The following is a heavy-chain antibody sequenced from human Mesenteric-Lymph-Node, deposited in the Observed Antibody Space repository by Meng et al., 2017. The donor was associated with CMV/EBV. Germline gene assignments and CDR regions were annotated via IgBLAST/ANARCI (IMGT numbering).Heavy chain of an antibody. J-gene: IGHJ4*02. CDR1: IASISSRY. D-gene: IGHD3-16*01. CDR2: TSRTGST. CDR3: ATDARGDALPHY. V-gene: IGHV4-59*11. Sequence: GPLRLSCTVSIASISSRYLTWIRQPPGKGLEWIGYTSRTGSTHYNPSLKTRRTIALDTSNNQFSLKLSSVTAADSAIYDCATDARGDALPHYWGQGTLVTVSS.